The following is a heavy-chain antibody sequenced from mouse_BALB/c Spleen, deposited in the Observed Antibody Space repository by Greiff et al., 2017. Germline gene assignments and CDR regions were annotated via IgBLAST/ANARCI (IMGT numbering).Heavy chain of an antibody. CDR1: GFSLTSYG. Sequence: QVQLQQSGPGLVAPSQSLSITCTVSGFSLTSYGVHWVRQPPGKGLEWLGVIWAGGSTNYNSALMSRLSISKDNSKSQVFLKMNSLQTDDTAMYYCAGIYYGSSYAMDYWGQGTSVTVSS. V-gene: IGHV2-9*02. CDR2: IWAGGST. CDR3: AGIYYGSSYAMDY. D-gene: IGHD1-1*01. J-gene: IGHJ4*01.